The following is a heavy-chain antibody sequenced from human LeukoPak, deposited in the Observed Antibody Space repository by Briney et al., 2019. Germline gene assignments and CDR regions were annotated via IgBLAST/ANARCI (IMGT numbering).Heavy chain of an antibody. Sequence: SETLSLTCAVYGGSFSGYYWSWIRQPPGKGLEWIGEINHSGSTNYNPSLKSRVTISVDTSKNQFSLKLSSVTAADTAVYYCARHLPRAYYGSGSYLWFAVSRGGSWFDPWGQGTLVTVSS. D-gene: IGHD3-10*01. CDR1: GGSFSGYY. V-gene: IGHV4-34*01. J-gene: IGHJ5*02. CDR3: ARHLPRAYYGSGSYLWFAVSRGGSWFDP. CDR2: INHSGST.